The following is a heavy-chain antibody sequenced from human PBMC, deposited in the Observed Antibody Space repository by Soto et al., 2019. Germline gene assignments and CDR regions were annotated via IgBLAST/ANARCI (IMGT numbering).Heavy chain of an antibody. D-gene: IGHD6-13*01. J-gene: IGHJ4*02. V-gene: IGHV3-23*01. CDR1: GFTFSGYG. CDR3: AREQVRVAAALDY. Sequence: EVQLLESGGDLVQRGGSLRLSCAASGFTFSGYGMSWVRQAPGKGLEWVSSITSSGSNTYDVDSVKGRFTISRDNSKNTLYMQMNSLTVEDTAVYYCAREQVRVAAALDYWGQGTRVTVSS. CDR2: ITSSGSNT.